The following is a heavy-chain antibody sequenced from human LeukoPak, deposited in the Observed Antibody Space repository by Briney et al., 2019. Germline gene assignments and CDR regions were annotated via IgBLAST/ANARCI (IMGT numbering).Heavy chain of an antibody. CDR1: GFTFSSYA. V-gene: IGHV3-30-3*01. CDR3: AGEVPFDEEGFDP. Sequence: GGSLRLSCAASGFTFSSYAMHWVRQAPGKGLEWVAVISYDGSNKYYADSVKGRFTISRDNSKNTLYLQMNSLRAEDTAVYYCAGEVPFDEEGFDPWGQGTLVTVSS. D-gene: IGHD3-16*01. CDR2: ISYDGSNK. J-gene: IGHJ5*02.